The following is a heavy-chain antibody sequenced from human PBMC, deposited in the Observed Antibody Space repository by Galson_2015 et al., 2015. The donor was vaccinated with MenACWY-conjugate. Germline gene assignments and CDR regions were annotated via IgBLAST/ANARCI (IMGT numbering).Heavy chain of an antibody. CDR2: IGNSGSPI. Sequence: SLRLSCAASGFTLMSYNMNWVRQAPGKGLEWISFIGNSGSPIYYADSVKGRFTISRDNAKNSLFLHMNSLRAEDTAVYYCARGTYRSGSSIWGQGTLVIVSS. CDR3: ARGTYRSGSSI. J-gene: IGHJ4*02. V-gene: IGHV3-48*04. CDR1: GFTLMSYN. D-gene: IGHD6-19*01.